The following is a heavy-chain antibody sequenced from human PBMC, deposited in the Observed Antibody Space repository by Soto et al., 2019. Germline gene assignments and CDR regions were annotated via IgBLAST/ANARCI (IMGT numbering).Heavy chain of an antibody. Sequence: GSLRLSCAASGFTFSSYAMSWVRQAPGKGLEWVSAISGSGGSTYYADSVKGRFTISRDNSKNTLYLQMNSLRAEDTAVYYCAKLPRAQYYFDYWGQGTLVTVSS. J-gene: IGHJ4*02. CDR2: ISGSGGST. CDR3: AKLPRAQYYFDY. V-gene: IGHV3-23*01. CDR1: GFTFSSYA.